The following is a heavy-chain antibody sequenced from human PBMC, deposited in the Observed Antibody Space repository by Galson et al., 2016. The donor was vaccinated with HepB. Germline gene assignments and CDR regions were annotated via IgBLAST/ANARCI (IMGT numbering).Heavy chain of an antibody. CDR3: ARVDYDFWGGYSDFYNGMDV. Sequence: SVKVSCKASGYTFSSYGFIWMRQAPGQGLEWMGWLSAYNGDTNYAQKLQGRVTMTTDTSTSTAYMELRSLRSDDTAVYYCARVDYDFWGGYSDFYNGMDVWGQGTTVTVSS. CDR1: GYTFSSYG. CDR2: LSAYNGDT. J-gene: IGHJ6*02. D-gene: IGHD3-3*01. V-gene: IGHV1-18*01.